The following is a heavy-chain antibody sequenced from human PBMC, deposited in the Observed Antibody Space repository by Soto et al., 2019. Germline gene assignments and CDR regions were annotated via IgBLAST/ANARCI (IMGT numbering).Heavy chain of an antibody. V-gene: IGHV4-39*02. Sequence: QLQLQESGPGLVKPSETLSLTCTVSGGSISSSSYYWGWIRQPPGKGLEWIGSIYYSGSTYYHPSPTSRVTISVDTPKNPFSLRLSSVTAADTAVYCCASHLGEDWFDPWGQGTLVTVSS. D-gene: IGHD3-10*01. J-gene: IGHJ5*02. CDR2: IYYSGST. CDR1: GGSISSSSYY. CDR3: ASHLGEDWFDP.